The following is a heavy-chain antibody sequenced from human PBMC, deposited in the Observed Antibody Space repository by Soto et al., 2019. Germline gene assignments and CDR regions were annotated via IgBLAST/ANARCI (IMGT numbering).Heavy chain of an antibody. V-gene: IGHV1-18*01. CDR1: GYTFTSYG. CDR2: ISAYNGNT. Sequence: GASVKVSCKASGYTFTSYGISWVRQAPGQGLEWMGWISAYNGNTNYAQKLQGRVTMTTDTSTSTAYMELRSLRSDDTAVYYCARDDYDFWSHRGSFDYWGQGTLVTVSS. CDR3: ARDDYDFWSHRGSFDY. D-gene: IGHD3-3*01. J-gene: IGHJ4*02.